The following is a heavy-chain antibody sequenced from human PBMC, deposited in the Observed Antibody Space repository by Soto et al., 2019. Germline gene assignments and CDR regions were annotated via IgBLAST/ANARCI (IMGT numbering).Heavy chain of an antibody. CDR1: GYTFTSYY. CDR3: ASGVEMATVSFDY. CDR2: INPSGGST. J-gene: IGHJ4*02. V-gene: IGHV1-46*01. Sequence: QVQLVQSGAEVKKPGSSVKVSCKASGYTFTSYYLHWVRQAPGQGLEWMGIINPSGGSTSYAQKFQGRVTMTRDTSTSTVYMELSSLRSEDTAVYYCASGVEMATVSFDYWGQGTLVTVSS. D-gene: IGHD4-4*01.